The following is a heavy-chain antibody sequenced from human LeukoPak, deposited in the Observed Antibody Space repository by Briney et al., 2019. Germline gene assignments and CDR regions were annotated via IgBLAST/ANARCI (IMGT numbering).Heavy chain of an antibody. J-gene: IGHJ4*02. V-gene: IGHV1-18*04. CDR1: GYTFTGYY. Sequence: ASVKVSCKASGYTFTGYYMHWVRQAPGQALEWMGWISAYNGNTNYAQKLQGRVTMTTDTSTSTAYMELRSLRSDDTAVYYCARRRYYDSSGYYEDYWGQGTLVTVSS. CDR3: ARRRYYDSSGYYEDY. D-gene: IGHD3-22*01. CDR2: ISAYNGNT.